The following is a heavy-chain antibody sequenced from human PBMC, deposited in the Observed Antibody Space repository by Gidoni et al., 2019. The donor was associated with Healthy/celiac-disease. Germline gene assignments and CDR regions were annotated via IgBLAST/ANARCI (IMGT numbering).Heavy chain of an antibody. D-gene: IGHD6-13*01. Sequence: QVQLQQWGAGLLKPSETLSLSCAVYGGSFSGYYWSWIRQPPGKGLEWIGEINHSGSTNYNPSLKSRVTISVDTSKNQFSRKLSSVTAADTAVYYCARYPGYSRPGFDYWGQGTLVTVSS. CDR2: INHSGST. CDR1: GGSFSGYY. V-gene: IGHV4-34*01. CDR3: ARYPGYSRPGFDY. J-gene: IGHJ4*02.